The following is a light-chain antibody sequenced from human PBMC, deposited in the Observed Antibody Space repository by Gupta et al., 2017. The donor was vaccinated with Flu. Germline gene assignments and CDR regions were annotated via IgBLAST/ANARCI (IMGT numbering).Light chain of an antibody. J-gene: IGLJ2*01. Sequence: QRGNSSCSGSSYTMGSNYVFWDQARPGTAHKLLMYRNNQRTAGVPDRFSGSKSGTAASLAIRGRRDEEEADYYCTTWEDSTNLLFGGGTKPTVL. CDR1: SYTMGSNY. CDR3: TTWEDSTNLL. V-gene: IGLV1-47*01. CDR2: RNN.